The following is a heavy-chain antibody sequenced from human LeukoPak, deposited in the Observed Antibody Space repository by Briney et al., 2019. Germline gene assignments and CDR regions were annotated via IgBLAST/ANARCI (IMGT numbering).Heavy chain of an antibody. V-gene: IGHV3-48*02. J-gene: IGHJ6*02. CDR3: AKAPSGYSSGWYPYYYYYYGMDV. CDR1: DFKLSTFN. CDR2: ISSSGDTI. Sequence: GGSLRLSCAAFDFKLSTFNMDWVRQAPGKGLEWISYISSSGDTIYYADSVKGRFTISRDDAKNSLFLQMNSLRDDDTAVYYCAKAPSGYSSGWYPYYYYYYGMDVWGQGTTVTVSS. D-gene: IGHD6-19*01.